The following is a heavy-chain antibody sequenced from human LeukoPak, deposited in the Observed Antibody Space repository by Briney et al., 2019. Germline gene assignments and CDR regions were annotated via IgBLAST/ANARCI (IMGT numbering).Heavy chain of an antibody. CDR2: ISYDGSNK. V-gene: IGHV3-30*18. CDR1: GFTFSSYG. Sequence: GGSLRLSCAASGFTFSSYGMHWVRQAPGKGPEWVAVISYDGSNKYYADSVKGRFTISRDNSKNTLYLQMNSLRAEDTAVYYCAKGLVALYSSSPLDYWGQGTLVTVSS. J-gene: IGHJ4*02. D-gene: IGHD6-6*01. CDR3: AKGLVALYSSSPLDY.